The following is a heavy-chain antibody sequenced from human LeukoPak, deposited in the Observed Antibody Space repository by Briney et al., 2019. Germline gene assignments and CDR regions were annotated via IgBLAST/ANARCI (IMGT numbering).Heavy chain of an antibody. CDR3: ARGRYCSGGSCYSENFDY. J-gene: IGHJ4*02. Sequence: ASVKVSCKASGYTFATYYMHWVRQAPGQGLEWMGIIDPSGGDTNYAQKFQGRVTMTRDMSTTTLYMELTSLGSEDTAVYYCARGRYCSGGSCYSENFDYWGQGTLVTVSS. CDR1: GYTFATYY. V-gene: IGHV1-46*01. CDR2: IDPSGGDT. D-gene: IGHD2-15*01.